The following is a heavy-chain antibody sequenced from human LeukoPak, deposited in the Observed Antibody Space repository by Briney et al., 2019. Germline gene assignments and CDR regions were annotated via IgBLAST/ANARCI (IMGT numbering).Heavy chain of an antibody. CDR3: AKDYDSTGYYFDY. Sequence: GGSLRLSCAASGVNFDDDAMHWVRQAPEEGLEWVSLISRDGDNIYYADSVKGRLTISRDNSENSLYLQMNSLGTEDTAIYYCAKDYDSTGYYFDYWGQGTLVTVSS. CDR1: GVNFDDDA. CDR2: ISRDGDNI. V-gene: IGHV3-43*02. D-gene: IGHD3-22*01. J-gene: IGHJ4*02.